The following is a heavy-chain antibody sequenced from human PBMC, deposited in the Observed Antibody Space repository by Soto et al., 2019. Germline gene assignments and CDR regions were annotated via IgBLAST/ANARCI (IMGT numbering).Heavy chain of an antibody. V-gene: IGHV4-59*01. CDR2: IYYTGST. Sequence: SETLSLTCTVSGAAINSYYWSWLRQAPGLGLEWIGYIYYTGSTNYNPSLESRVTVSVDRSRNQFSLELRSVTAADTAVYYCARVDGYFFFFDNWGQGTQVTGSS. CDR3: ARVDGYFFFFDN. J-gene: IGHJ4*02. CDR1: GAAINSYY. D-gene: IGHD3-22*01.